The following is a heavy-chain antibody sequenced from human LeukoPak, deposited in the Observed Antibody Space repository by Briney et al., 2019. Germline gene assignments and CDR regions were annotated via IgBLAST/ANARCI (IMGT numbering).Heavy chain of an antibody. J-gene: IGHJ4*02. D-gene: IGHD3-22*01. CDR2: ISYDGSNK. CDR1: GFTFSSYA. CDR3: ARDIETGYDSSGYYYWSFDY. Sequence: GGSLRLSCAASGFTFSSYAMHWVRQAPGKGLEWVAVISYDGSNKYYADSVKGRFTISRDNSKNTLYLQMNSLRAEDTAVYYCARDIETGYDSSGYYYWSFDYWGQGTLVTVSS. V-gene: IGHV3-30*04.